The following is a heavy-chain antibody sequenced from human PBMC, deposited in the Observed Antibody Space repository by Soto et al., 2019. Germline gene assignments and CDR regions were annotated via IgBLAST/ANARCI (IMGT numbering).Heavy chain of an antibody. CDR1: GGSISSYY. J-gene: IGHJ4*02. CDR2: IYYSGST. Sequence: QVQLQESGPGLVKPSETLSLTCTVSGGSISSYYWSWIRQPPGKGLEWIGYIYYSGSTNYNPSLKSRVTISVDTSKNQFSPKLSSVTAADTAVYYCAREAGYSSGWYPFWGQGTLVTVSS. CDR3: AREAGYSSGWYPF. V-gene: IGHV4-59*01. D-gene: IGHD6-19*01.